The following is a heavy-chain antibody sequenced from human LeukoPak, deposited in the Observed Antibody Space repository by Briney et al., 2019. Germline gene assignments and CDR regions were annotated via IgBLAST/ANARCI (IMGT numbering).Heavy chain of an antibody. D-gene: IGHD1-1*01. CDR2: ISRSGNTI. J-gene: IGHJ4*02. CDR3: ATVEATGRGLDY. CDR1: GFTFSNFE. Sequence: PGGSLRLSCAVSGFTFSNFEMSWVRQAPGQGLEWVSYISRSGNTIYYADSVKGRFTISRDNAKNSLYLQMNSLRAEDTAVYYCATVEATGRGLDYWGQGTLVTVSS. V-gene: IGHV3-48*03.